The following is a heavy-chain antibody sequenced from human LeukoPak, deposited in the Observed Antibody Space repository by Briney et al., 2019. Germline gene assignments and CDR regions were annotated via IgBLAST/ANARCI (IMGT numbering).Heavy chain of an antibody. CDR1: GCTVSSYA. D-gene: IGHD3-22*01. J-gene: IGHJ4*02. CDR2: MIPILGIA. Sequence: GASVKVSCKASGCTVSSYAISWVRQPPGQGLEWMGMMIPILGIANNAQKFQGRVTITADKTTSTDYMELSSVSSEDTAVYCCAREVARDSSGLYYFDYWGQGTLVTVSS. V-gene: IGHV1-69*04. CDR3: AREVARDSSGLYYFDY.